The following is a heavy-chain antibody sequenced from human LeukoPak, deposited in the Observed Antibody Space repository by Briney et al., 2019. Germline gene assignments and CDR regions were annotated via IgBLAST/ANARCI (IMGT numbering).Heavy chain of an antibody. J-gene: IGHJ4*02. V-gene: IGHV3-23*01. D-gene: IGHD4-23*01. Sequence: PGGSLRLSCAASAFTFSSYAMSWVRQAPGKGLEWVSAISGSGGSTYYADSVKGRFTISRDNSKNTLYLQMNSLRAEDTAVYYCARGPPHGGTYFDSWGQGTLVTVSS. CDR3: ARGPPHGGTYFDS. CDR1: AFTFSSYA. CDR2: ISGSGGST.